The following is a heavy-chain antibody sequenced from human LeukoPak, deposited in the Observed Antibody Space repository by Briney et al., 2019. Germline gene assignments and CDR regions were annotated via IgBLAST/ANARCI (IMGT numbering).Heavy chain of an antibody. CDR1: GSTFSSYA. V-gene: IGHV3-30-3*01. Sequence: GRSLRLSCAASGSTFSSYAMHWVRQAPGKGLEWVAVISYDGSNKYHADSVKGRFTISRDNSKNTLYLQMNSLRAEDTAVYYCARDFYRYCSSTSCSSPKDYWGQGTLVTVSS. CDR2: ISYDGSNK. D-gene: IGHD2-2*01. CDR3: ARDFYRYCSSTSCSSPKDY. J-gene: IGHJ4*02.